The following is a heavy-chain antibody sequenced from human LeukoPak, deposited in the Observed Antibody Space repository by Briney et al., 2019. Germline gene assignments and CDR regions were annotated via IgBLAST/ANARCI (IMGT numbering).Heavy chain of an antibody. D-gene: IGHD6-13*01. CDR2: IYPGDSDT. CDR1: GYSFTSYW. J-gene: IGHJ5*02. Sequence: GESLKISCKGSGYSFTSYWIGWVRQMPGKGLEWMGIIYPGDSDTRYSPSFQGQVTISADKSISTAYLQWSSLKASDTAMYYCARHVYSSSWYVSNWFDPWGRGTLVTVSS. CDR3: ARHVYSSSWYVSNWFDP. V-gene: IGHV5-51*01.